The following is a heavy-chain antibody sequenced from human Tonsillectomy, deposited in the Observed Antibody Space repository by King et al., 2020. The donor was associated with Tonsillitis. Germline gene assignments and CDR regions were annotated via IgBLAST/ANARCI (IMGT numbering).Heavy chain of an antibody. CDR2: IYYTGST. J-gene: IGHJ6*02. D-gene: IGHD3-22*01. CDR3: ARDKVCSGYYCAYGMDV. CDR1: GGSISSYY. V-gene: IGHV4-59*01. Sequence: VQLQESGPGLVKPSETLSLTCTVSGGSISSYYWRWIRQPPGKGLEWIGYIYYTGSTNYNPSLKGRVTISVDTSKNQFSLKLGPVTAADTAVYYCARDKVCSGYYCAYGMDVWGQGTTVTVSS.